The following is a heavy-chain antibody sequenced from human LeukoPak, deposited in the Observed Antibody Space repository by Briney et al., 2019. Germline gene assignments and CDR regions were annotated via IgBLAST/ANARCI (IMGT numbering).Heavy chain of an antibody. CDR1: GFIFSSYS. CDR2: ISDNSNYI. D-gene: IGHD3-9*01. Sequence: GGSLRLSCAASGFIFSSYSMNWVRQAPGKGLEWVSSISDNSNYIYYADSVKGRFTISRDNAKNSLYLQMNSLRAEDTAVYYCARDILTGSQSRFQHWGQGTLVTVSS. J-gene: IGHJ1*01. CDR3: ARDILTGSQSRFQH. V-gene: IGHV3-21*06.